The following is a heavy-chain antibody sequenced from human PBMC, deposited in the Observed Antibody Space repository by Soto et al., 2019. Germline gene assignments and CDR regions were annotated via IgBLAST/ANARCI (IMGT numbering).Heavy chain of an antibody. D-gene: IGHD2-2*03. CDR1: GFSFDDYG. V-gene: IGHV3-9*01. Sequence: EVQLVESGGGSVQPGRSLRLDCAASGFSFDDYGMHWVRQGPGKGLEWVSGISWNSGDIYYADSVKGRFTISRDNAKRYLYLQMTSLRTEDTAVYYCAQDNELDRDCPFDDWGQGILVTVSS. J-gene: IGHJ4*02. CDR2: ISWNSGDI. CDR3: AQDNELDRDCPFDD.